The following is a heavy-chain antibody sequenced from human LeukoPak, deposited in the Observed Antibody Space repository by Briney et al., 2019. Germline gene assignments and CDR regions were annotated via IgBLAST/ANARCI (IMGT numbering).Heavy chain of an antibody. V-gene: IGHV1-69*05. CDR1: GGTFSSYA. Sequence: SVKVSCKASGGTFSSYAISWVRQAPGQGLEWMGGIIPIFGTANYAQKFQGRVTITTDESTSTAYMELSSLRSEDTAVYYCARGRTYYDFWSGYPEPYYMDVWGQGTMVTVSS. CDR3: ARGRTYYDFWSGYPEPYYMDV. D-gene: IGHD3-3*01. J-gene: IGHJ3*01. CDR2: IIPIFGTA.